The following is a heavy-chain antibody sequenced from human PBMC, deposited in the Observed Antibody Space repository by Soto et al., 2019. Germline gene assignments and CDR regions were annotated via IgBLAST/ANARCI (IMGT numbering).Heavy chain of an antibody. D-gene: IGHD6-13*01. CDR1: GFTFSSYA. V-gene: IGHV3-23*01. CDR3: AKDMIAAAGTPSYYFDY. CDR2: ISGSRGST. Sequence: GGSLRLSCAASGFTFSSYAMSWVRQAPGKGLEWVSTISGSRGSTYYADSVRGRFTISRDNSKHTLYLQMSSLRAEDTAIYYCAKDMIAAAGTPSYYFDYWGHGTLVTVSS. J-gene: IGHJ4*01.